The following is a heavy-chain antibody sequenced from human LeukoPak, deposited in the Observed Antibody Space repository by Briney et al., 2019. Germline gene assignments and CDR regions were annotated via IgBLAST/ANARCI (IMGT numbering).Heavy chain of an antibody. Sequence: KPSQTLSLTCTVSGGSISSGSYYWSWIRQPAGKGLEWIGRIYTSGSTNYNPSLKSRVTISVDTSKNQFSLKLSSVTAADTAVYYCAREGPLFDYWGQGTLVTVSS. J-gene: IGHJ4*02. CDR3: AREGPLFDY. CDR1: GGSISSGSYY. V-gene: IGHV4-61*02. CDR2: IYTSGST.